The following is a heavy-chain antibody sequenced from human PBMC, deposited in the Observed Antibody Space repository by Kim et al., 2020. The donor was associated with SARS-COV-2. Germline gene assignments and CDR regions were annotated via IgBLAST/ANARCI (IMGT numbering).Heavy chain of an antibody. CDR3: AREVVGSSYYYYYGMDV. Sequence: VKGRFTISRDNAKNSLYLQMNSLRAEDTAVYYCAREVVGSSYYYYYGMDVWGQGTTVTVSS. J-gene: IGHJ6*02. V-gene: IGHV3-21*01. D-gene: IGHD1-26*01.